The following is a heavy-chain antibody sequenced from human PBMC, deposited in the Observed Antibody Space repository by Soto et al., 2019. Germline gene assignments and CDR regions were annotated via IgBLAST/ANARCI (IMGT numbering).Heavy chain of an antibody. Sequence: KPSETLSLTCTVSGGSISSYYWSWIRQPAGKGLEWIGRIYTSGSTNYNPSLKSRVTMSVDTSKNQFSLKLSSVTAADTAVYYCAGTRDYYDSSGYYHFDYWGQGTLVTVSS. CDR3: AGTRDYYDSSGYYHFDY. D-gene: IGHD3-22*01. V-gene: IGHV4-4*07. J-gene: IGHJ4*02. CDR2: IYTSGST. CDR1: GGSISSYY.